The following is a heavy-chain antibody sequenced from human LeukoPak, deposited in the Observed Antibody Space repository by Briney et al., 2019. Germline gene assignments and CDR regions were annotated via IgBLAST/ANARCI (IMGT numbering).Heavy chain of an antibody. D-gene: IGHD2-2*01. J-gene: IGHJ5*02. CDR2: IYYTGST. CDR3: ARGGGYCSSTSCYNRFDP. V-gene: IGHV4-39*07. CDR1: GGSINTNFYY. Sequence: SETLSLTCTVSGGSINTNFYYWGWIRQPPGKGLEWIGSIYYTGSTYYNPSLKSRVTISVDTSKNQFSLKLSSVTAADTAVYYCARGGGYCSSTSCYNRFDPWGQGTLVTVSS.